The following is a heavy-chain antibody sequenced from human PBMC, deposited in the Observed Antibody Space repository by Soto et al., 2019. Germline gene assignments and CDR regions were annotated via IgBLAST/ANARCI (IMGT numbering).Heavy chain of an antibody. J-gene: IGHJ6*02. D-gene: IGHD2-21*02. CDR2: IYWDDDK. V-gene: IGHV2-5*02. Sequence: QITLKESGPTLVKPTRTLTLTCTISGFSLNTGGVGVGWIRQPPGKALEWLALIYWDDDKRYSPSLKSRLTITKDTSKNQVVLTMTNMDPLDTATYYCAYSRCGGDCLQSYSSHYYYGLDVWGQGTTVTVSS. CDR3: AYSRCGGDCLQSYSSHYYYGLDV. CDR1: GFSLNTGGVG.